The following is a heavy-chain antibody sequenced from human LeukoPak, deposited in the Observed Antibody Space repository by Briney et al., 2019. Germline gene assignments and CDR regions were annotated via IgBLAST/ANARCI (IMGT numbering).Heavy chain of an antibody. Sequence: GGSLRLSCAASGFTFSRYAMSWVRQAPGKGLEWVSVIYSGGSTYYADSVKGRFTISRDNSKNTLYLQMNSLRAEDTAVYYCARVRTAMDLDYFDYWGQGTLVTVSS. V-gene: IGHV3-53*01. CDR1: GFTFSRYA. J-gene: IGHJ4*02. D-gene: IGHD5-18*01. CDR2: IYSGGST. CDR3: ARVRTAMDLDYFDY.